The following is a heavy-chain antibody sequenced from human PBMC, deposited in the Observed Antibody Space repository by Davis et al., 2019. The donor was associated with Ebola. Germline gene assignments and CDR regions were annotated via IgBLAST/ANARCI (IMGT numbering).Heavy chain of an antibody. CDR2: IYSSGST. J-gene: IGHJ6*02. Sequence: PSETLSLTCTVSGGSISSGSYYWSWIRQPAGKGLEWIGRIYSSGSTNYNPSLKSRVTMSVDTSKNQFSLKVTSVTAADTAVCYCAREGNYYYNAMDVWGQGTTVTVSS. CDR1: GGSISSGSYY. V-gene: IGHV4-61*02. CDR3: AREGNYYYNAMDV.